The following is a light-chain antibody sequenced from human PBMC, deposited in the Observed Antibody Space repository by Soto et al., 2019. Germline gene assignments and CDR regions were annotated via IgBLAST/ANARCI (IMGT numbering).Light chain of an antibody. CDR3: IAYATSSTWV. V-gene: IGLV2-14*01. CDR1: SSDLGTFDY. Sequence: QSVLTQPASVSGSPGQSITISCTGTSSDLGTFDYVSWFQHHPGKAPKLVIYEVSSRASGVSSRFSGSKSANTASLTISGLQPEDEADYYCIAYATSSTWVFGGGTKLTVL. J-gene: IGLJ3*02. CDR2: EVS.